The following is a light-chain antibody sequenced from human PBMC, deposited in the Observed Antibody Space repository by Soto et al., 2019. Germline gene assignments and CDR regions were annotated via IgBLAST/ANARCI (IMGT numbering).Light chain of an antibody. Sequence: VLTQPASVTGFPGQSITISCTGTSSDVGGYNYVSWYQHHPGKAPKLMIFDVSNRPSGVSNRFSGSKSGNTASLTISGLQPEDEADYYCSSYTTSDTRQIVFGTGTKVTVL. CDR3: SSYTTSDTRQIV. V-gene: IGLV2-14*03. CDR2: DVS. CDR1: SSDVGGYNY. J-gene: IGLJ1*01.